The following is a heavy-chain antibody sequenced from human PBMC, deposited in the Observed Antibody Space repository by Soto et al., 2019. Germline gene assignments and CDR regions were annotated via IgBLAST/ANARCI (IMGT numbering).Heavy chain of an antibody. CDR1: GGSFSGYY. J-gene: IGHJ4*02. CDR3: ARHMAAAGRDY. D-gene: IGHD6-13*01. CDR2: INHSGST. Sequence: PSETLSLTCAVYGGSFSGYYWSWIRQPPGKGLEWIGEINHSGSTNYNPSLKSRATISVDTSKNQFSLKLSSVTAADTAVYYCARHMAAAGRDYWGQGTLVTVSS. V-gene: IGHV4-34*01.